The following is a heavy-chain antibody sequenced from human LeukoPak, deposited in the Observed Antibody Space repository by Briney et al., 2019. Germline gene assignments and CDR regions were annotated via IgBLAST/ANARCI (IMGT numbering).Heavy chain of an antibody. CDR3: AKAGCSSARCYTNY. Sequence: GGSLRLSCAASGFAFSTYAMHWVRQAPGKGLEWAAVISYNGSEIYYGDSVKGRFTISRDNSKNTLYLQMNRLRVEDTAVYHCAKAGCSSARCYTNYWGQGTSVTVSS. CDR1: GFAFSTYA. V-gene: IGHV3-30*18. J-gene: IGHJ4*02. D-gene: IGHD2-2*02. CDR2: ISYNGSEI.